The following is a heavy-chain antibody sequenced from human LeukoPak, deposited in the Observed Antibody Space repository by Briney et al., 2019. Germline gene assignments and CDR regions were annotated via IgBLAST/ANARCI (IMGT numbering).Heavy chain of an antibody. D-gene: IGHD2-15*01. CDR2: IYTSGST. CDR1: GGSISSGSYY. V-gene: IGHV4-61*02. J-gene: IGHJ6*02. Sequence: SQTLSLTCTVSGGSISSGSYYWSWIRQPAGKGLEWIGRIYTSGSTNYNPSLKSRVTISVDTSKNQFSLKLSSVTAADTAVYYCASLGGTNTGDYYYYYGMDVWGQGTTVTVSS. CDR3: ASLGGTNTGDYYYYYGMDV.